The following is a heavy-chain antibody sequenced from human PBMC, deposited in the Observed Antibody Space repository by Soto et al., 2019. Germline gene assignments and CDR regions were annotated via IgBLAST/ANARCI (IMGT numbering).Heavy chain of an antibody. J-gene: IGHJ5*02. D-gene: IGHD3-22*01. CDR2: ISGSGGST. CDR1: GFTFSSYA. Sequence: GGSLRLSCAASGFTFSSYAMSWVRQAPGKGMEWVSAISGSGGSTYYADSVKGRFTISRDNSKNTLYLQMNSLRAEDTAVYYCAKGPMIAVVITWFDPWGQGTLVTVSS. CDR3: AKGPMIAVVITWFDP. V-gene: IGHV3-23*01.